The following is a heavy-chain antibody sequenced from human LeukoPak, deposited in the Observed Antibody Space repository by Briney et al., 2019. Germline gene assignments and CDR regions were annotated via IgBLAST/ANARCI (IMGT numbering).Heavy chain of an antibody. CDR3: ARVPNYYYDSSGYYFDY. D-gene: IGHD3-22*01. V-gene: IGHV4-61*02. CDR1: GGSISSGSYY. CDR2: IYTSGST. Sequence: SETLSLTCTVSGGSISSGSYYWRWIRQPAGKGLEWIGRIYTSGSTNYNPSLKSRVTISVDRSKNQFSLKLSSVTAADTAVYYCARVPNYYYDSSGYYFDYWGQGTLVTVSS. J-gene: IGHJ4*02.